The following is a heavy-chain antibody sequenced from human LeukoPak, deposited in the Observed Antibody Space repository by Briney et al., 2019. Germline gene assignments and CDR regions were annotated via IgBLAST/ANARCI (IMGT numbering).Heavy chain of an antibody. CDR3: ARGWLQFTLESWFDP. J-gene: IGHJ5*02. CDR1: GFTFSSYW. Sequence: GGSLRLSCAASGFTFSSYWMHWVRQAPGKGLVWVSRINSDGSSTSYADSVKGRFTISRDNAKNTLYLQMNSLRAEDTAVYYCARGWLQFTLESWFDPWGQGTLVTVSS. D-gene: IGHD5-24*01. V-gene: IGHV3-74*01. CDR2: INSDGSST.